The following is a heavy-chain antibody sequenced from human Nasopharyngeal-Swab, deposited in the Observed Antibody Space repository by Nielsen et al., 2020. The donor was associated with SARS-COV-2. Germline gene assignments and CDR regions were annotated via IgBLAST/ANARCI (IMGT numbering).Heavy chain of an antibody. CDR2: INPRDGST. V-gene: IGHV1-46*02. D-gene: IGHD6-13*01. J-gene: IGHJ3*02. CDR1: VSTFHFYF. CDR3: ERWVEAETFFDT. Sequence: ASVKFSCKPSVSTFHFYFLHWGRQAPGQGLEWVGMINPRDGSTSYADNLQGRVTMTSDTSTGTVYMELSSLKYGDTAVYYCERWVEAETFFDTWGQGTMVTVSS.